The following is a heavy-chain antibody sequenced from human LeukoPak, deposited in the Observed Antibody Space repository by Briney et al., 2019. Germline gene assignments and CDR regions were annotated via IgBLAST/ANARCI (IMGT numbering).Heavy chain of an antibody. CDR2: IIPIFGTA. CDR1: GGTFSSYA. V-gene: IGHV1-69*13. D-gene: IGHD5/OR15-5a*01. CDR3: ASGISVWVAYFDY. Sequence: SVKVSCKASGGTFSSYAISWVRQAPGQGLEWMGGIIPIFGTANYAQEFQGRVTITADESTSTAYMELSSLRSEDTAVYYCASGISVWVAYFDYWGQGTLVTVSS. J-gene: IGHJ4*02.